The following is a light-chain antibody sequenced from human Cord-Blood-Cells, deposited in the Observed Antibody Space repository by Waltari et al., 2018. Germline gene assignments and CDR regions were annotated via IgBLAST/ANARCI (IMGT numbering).Light chain of an antibody. CDR1: NIGSKS. CDR3: QVWDSSSDHYV. J-gene: IGLJ1*01. V-gene: IGLV3-21*04. Sequence: SYVLTQPPSVSVAPGKTARITCGGNNIGSKSVHWYQQKPGQAPVLVIYYDSDRPSGIPERFSGSNSGNTDNLTISRVEAGDEADYYCQVWDSSSDHYVFGTGTKVTVL. CDR2: YDS.